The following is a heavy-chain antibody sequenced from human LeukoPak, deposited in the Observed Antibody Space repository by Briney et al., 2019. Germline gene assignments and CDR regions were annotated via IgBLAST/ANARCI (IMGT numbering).Heavy chain of an antibody. J-gene: IGHJ4*02. V-gene: IGHV3-23*01. D-gene: IGHD5-24*01. CDR1: GFTFSSYA. Sequence: GGSLRLSCAASGFTFSSYAMSWVRQAPGKGLEWVSAISGSGGSTYYADSVKGRFTISRDSSKNTLYLQMNSLRAEDTAVYYCAKDEEMATIAPSDYWGQGTLVTVSS. CDR3: AKDEEMATIAPSDY. CDR2: ISGSGGST.